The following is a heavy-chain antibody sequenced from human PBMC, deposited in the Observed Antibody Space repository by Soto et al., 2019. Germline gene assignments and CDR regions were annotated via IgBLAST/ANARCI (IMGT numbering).Heavy chain of an antibody. J-gene: IGHJ6*02. Sequence: SVKVSCKASGGTFSSYAISWVRQAPGQGLEWMGGIIPIFGTANYAQKSQGRVTITADESTSTAYMELSSLRSEDTAVYYCASIAARPFPVYGMDVWGQGTTVTVSS. CDR3: ASIAARPFPVYGMDV. D-gene: IGHD6-6*01. CDR2: IIPIFGTA. V-gene: IGHV1-69*13. CDR1: GGTFSSYA.